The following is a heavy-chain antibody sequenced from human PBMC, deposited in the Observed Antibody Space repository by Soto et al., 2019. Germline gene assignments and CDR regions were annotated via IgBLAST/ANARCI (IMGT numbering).Heavy chain of an antibody. CDR2: FSYDGGIN. V-gene: IGHV3-30*18. CDR1: DFPFGSYG. J-gene: IGHJ6*02. D-gene: IGHD2-2*01. Sequence: QVQLVESGGGVVQPGRSLSFSWAASDFPFGSYGFPWVRQPQGKGREWVAVFSYDGGINYYADSVKGRFTISRDNSKNTLYLQMNSLRAEDTAVYYCAKGPAIVLVPAAMNYYYGMDVWGQGTTVTVSS. CDR3: AKGPAIVLVPAAMNYYYGMDV.